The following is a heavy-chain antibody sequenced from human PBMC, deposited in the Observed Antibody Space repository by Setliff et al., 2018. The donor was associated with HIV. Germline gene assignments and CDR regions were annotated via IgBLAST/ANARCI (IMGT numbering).Heavy chain of an antibody. D-gene: IGHD4-17*01. CDR2: INHSGST. Sequence: SSETLSLTCAVYGGSFSGYYWSWIRQPPGKGLEWIGEINHSGSTNYNPSLKSRVTLSLDNSKNQFSLKLTSVTAADTAVYYCARDIWAYGLMGSWGQGTLVTVSS. CDR3: ARDIWAYGLMGS. J-gene: IGHJ5*02. V-gene: IGHV4-34*01. CDR1: GGSFSGYY.